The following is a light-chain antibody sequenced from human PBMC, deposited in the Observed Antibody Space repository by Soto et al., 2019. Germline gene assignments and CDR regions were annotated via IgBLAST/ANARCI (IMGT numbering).Light chain of an antibody. J-gene: IGKJ5*01. CDR2: GAS. V-gene: IGKV3-15*01. Sequence: EIVITQSPATLSVSPGDRATLSCRAGQPLNNNVAWYQHKPGQAPRLLIYGASTRAIGVPARFSGSGSGTEFTLTIDSLQSDDFAVYYCQQYDNWPPITFGQGTRLEIK. CDR3: QQYDNWPPIT. CDR1: QPLNNN.